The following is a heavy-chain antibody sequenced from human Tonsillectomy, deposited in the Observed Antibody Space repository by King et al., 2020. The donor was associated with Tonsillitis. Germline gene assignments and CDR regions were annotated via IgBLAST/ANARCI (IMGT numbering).Heavy chain of an antibody. Sequence: VQLVESGGGVVQPGRSLRLSCAASGFTFSSYGMHWVHQAPGKGLEWVAVVWYDGSNKYYEDSGKGRFTNSRDNSKNTMYLQMNSLRAEDTAVYYCARSYYDSSGYYLGDYWGQGTLVTVSS. CDR1: GFTFSSYG. V-gene: IGHV3-33*08. J-gene: IGHJ4*02. CDR2: VWYDGSNK. D-gene: IGHD3-22*01. CDR3: ARSYYDSSGYYLGDY.